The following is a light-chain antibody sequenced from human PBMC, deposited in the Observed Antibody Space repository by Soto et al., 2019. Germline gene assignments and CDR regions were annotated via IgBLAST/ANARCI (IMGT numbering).Light chain of an antibody. J-gene: IGLJ2*01. CDR3: ATWDDSRNGVA. CDR2: SDN. V-gene: IGLV1-44*01. CDR1: SANIGRNI. Sequence: QSVLTQPPSASGTPGQRVTISCSGGSANIGRNIVNWYQQLPGTAPKLLIYSDNQRSSGVPDRFSGSKSGTSASLAISGLRSEDEGDYYCATWDDSRNGVAFGGGTKLTVL.